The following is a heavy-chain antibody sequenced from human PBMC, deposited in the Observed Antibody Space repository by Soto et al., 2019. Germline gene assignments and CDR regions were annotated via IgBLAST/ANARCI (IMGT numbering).Heavy chain of an antibody. D-gene: IGHD6-13*01. J-gene: IGHJ4*02. CDR3: ARPGYTSNWYSDY. Sequence: LKISCKGSGYNFTSYWIAWVRQMPGKGLEWMGIIYPGDSDTRYSPSFQGQVTISVDKPISTAYLQWSSLKASDTAMYFCARPGYTSNWYSDYWGQGTLVTVS. CDR1: GYNFTSYW. V-gene: IGHV5-51*04. CDR2: IYPGDSDT.